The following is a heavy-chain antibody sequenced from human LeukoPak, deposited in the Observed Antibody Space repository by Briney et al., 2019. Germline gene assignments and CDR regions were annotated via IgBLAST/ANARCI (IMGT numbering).Heavy chain of an antibody. CDR1: GFTFDDYT. J-gene: IGHJ6*02. D-gene: IGHD3-22*01. Sequence: QPGGSLRLSCAASGFTFDDYTMHWVRQAPGKGLEWVSLISWDGGSTYYADSVKGRFTISRDNSKNSLYLQMNSLRAEDTALYYCAKDIVNYYDSSGYYGMDVWGQGTTVTVSS. CDR3: AKDIVNYYDSSGYYGMDV. CDR2: ISWDGGST. V-gene: IGHV3-43D*03.